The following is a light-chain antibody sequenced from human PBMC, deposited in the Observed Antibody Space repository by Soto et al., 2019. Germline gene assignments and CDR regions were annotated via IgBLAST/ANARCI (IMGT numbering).Light chain of an antibody. Sequence: EIVLTQSPATLSLSPGERATLSCRASQNVYRYLAWYQQKPGQAPRLLIYDASKRATGIPARFSGSGSGTDFTLTVNSLEPEDFATYYCLQHNSYPWTFGQGTKVEIK. CDR1: QNVYRY. V-gene: IGKV3-11*01. CDR2: DAS. J-gene: IGKJ1*01. CDR3: LQHNSYPWT.